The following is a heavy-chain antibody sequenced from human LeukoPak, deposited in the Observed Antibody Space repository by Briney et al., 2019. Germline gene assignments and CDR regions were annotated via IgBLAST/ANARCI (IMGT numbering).Heavy chain of an antibody. CDR1: GFTFSSYA. D-gene: IGHD3-10*01. CDR2: IIGSGGST. V-gene: IGHV3-23*01. CDR3: ARVSYYYGSGSYRPTAVYYFDY. Sequence: PGGSLRLSCAASGFTFSSYAMSWVRQAPGKGLEWVSAIIGSGGSTYYADSVKGRFTISRDNSKNTLYLQMNSLRAEDTAVYYCARVSYYYGSGSYRPTAVYYFDYWGQGTLVTVSS. J-gene: IGHJ4*02.